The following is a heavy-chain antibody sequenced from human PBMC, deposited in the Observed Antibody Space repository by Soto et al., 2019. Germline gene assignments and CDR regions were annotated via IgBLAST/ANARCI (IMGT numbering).Heavy chain of an antibody. CDR3: ARGGRAYGSGSYFWSFDY. CDR1: GGSFSGYY. Sequence: SETLSLTCAVNGGSFSGYYWSWIRQPPGKGLEWIGEINHSGSTHYNPSLQSRVTISVDMSRNQLSLKLSSVTAADTAVYYCARGGRAYGSGSYFWSFDYWGQGTLVTVSS. D-gene: IGHD3-10*01. CDR2: INHSGST. V-gene: IGHV4-34*01. J-gene: IGHJ4*02.